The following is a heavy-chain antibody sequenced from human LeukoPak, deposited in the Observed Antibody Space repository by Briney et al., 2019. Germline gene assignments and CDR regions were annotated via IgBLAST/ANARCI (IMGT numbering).Heavy chain of an antibody. CDR3: ARFLVGTSTQSFDY. J-gene: IGHJ4*02. D-gene: IGHD1-26*01. V-gene: IGHV4-59*01. CDR1: GGSISSNY. Sequence: SSETLSLTCTVSGGSISSNYWSWIRQPPGKGLEWIGYIHYSGSTNYNPSLKSRVTISVDTSKNQFSLELSSVTAADTAVYYCARFLVGTSTQSFDYWGQGTLVIVSS. CDR2: IHYSGST.